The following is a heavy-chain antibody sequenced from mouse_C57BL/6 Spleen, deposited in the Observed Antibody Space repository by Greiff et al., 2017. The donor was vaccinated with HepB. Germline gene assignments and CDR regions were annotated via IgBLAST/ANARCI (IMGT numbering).Heavy chain of an antibody. CDR1: GYTFTSYW. D-gene: IGHD2-1*01. CDR3: ASYLHYGNYVSYAMDY. Sequence: QVQLQQPGAELVKPGASVKMSCKASGYTFTSYWITWVKQRPGQGLEWIGDIYPGSGSTNYNEKFKSKATLTVDTSSSTAYMQLSSLTSEDSAVYYCASYLHYGNYVSYAMDYWGQGTSVPVSS. CDR2: IYPGSGST. V-gene: IGHV1-55*01. J-gene: IGHJ4*01.